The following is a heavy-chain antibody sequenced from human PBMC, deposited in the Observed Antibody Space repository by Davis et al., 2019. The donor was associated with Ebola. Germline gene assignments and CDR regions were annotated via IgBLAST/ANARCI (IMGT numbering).Heavy chain of an antibody. V-gene: IGHV4-4*02. Sequence: GSLRLSCAVSGGSISSSNWWSWVRQPPGKGLEWIGEIYHSGSTNYNPSLKSRVTISVDKSKNQFSLKLSSVTAADTAVYYCARGLRRAIHGVDYWGQGTLVTVSS. CDR3: ARGLRRAIHGVDY. D-gene: IGHD4-17*01. CDR2: IYHSGST. CDR1: GGSISSSNW. J-gene: IGHJ4*02.